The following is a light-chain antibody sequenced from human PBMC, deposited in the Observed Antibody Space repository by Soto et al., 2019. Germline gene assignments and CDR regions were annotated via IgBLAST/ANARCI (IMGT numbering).Light chain of an antibody. CDR1: SYNIGAGYD. CDR2: DDT. V-gene: IGLV1-40*01. Sequence: QSVLTQPPSVSGAPGQRVTISCAGSSYNIGAGYDVNWYQQLPGTAPKLLIYDDTNRPPGVPVRFSGSKSASSASPAITVLRAEDEAKYDCQSSASSLSGSVVFGGGTKLTVL. CDR3: QSSASSLSGSVV. J-gene: IGLJ2*01.